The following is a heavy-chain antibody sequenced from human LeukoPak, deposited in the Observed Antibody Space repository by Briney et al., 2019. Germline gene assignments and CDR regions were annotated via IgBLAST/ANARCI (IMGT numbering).Heavy chain of an antibody. D-gene: IGHD3-10*01. CDR1: GGSISSGGYY. Sequence: PSETLSLTCTVSGGSISSGGYYWSRIRQPPGKGLEWIAYIYYSGSTNYNPSLKSRVTISLDTSKNQFSLKLSSVTAADTAVYYCARHSNYYGSGSRDAFDIWGQGTMVTVSS. CDR3: ARHSNYYGSGSRDAFDI. J-gene: IGHJ3*02. CDR2: IYYSGST. V-gene: IGHV4-61*08.